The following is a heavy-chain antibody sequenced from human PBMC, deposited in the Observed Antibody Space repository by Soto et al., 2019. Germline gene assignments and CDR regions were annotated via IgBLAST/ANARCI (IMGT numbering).Heavy chain of an antibody. CDR2: IYYSGST. CDR3: AKNSKGYSGSYFDH. Sequence: SETLSLTCTASGGSISSSTYYWGWIRQPPGKGLEWIGTIYYSGSTYYNPSLKSRVTISVDTSKNQFSLKLSSVTAADTAVYYCAKNSKGYSGSYFDHWGQGIPVTVSS. J-gene: IGHJ4*02. D-gene: IGHD5-12*01. CDR1: GGSISSSTYY. V-gene: IGHV4-39*01.